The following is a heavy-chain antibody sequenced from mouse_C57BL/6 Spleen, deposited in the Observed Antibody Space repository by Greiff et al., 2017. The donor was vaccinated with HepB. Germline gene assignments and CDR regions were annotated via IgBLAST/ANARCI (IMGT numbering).Heavy chain of an antibody. D-gene: IGHD2-12*01. J-gene: IGHJ1*03. CDR1: GYSLTGYY. CDR2: INPSTGGT. Sequence: EVQLQQSGPQLVKPGASVKISCKASGYSLTGYYMNWVKQSPEKSLEWIGEINPSTGGTTYNQKFKAKATLTVDKSSRTAYMQLKSLTSEDSAVYYCAIYDCWGYFDVWGTGTTVAVSS. CDR3: AIYDCWGYFDV. V-gene: IGHV1-42*01.